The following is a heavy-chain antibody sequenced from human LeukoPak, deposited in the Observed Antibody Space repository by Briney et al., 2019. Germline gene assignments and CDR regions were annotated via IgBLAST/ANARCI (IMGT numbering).Heavy chain of an antibody. V-gene: IGHV1-18*01. CDR2: INVNT. Sequence: GASVTVSFTSSGYSFTTYGVSWVRQAPGQGLERMGWINVNTKYAQKFQGRVSMTADTSTSTAYMELRSLRSDDTAVYFCARAPRCNTNSCNSWFDPWGQGTLVTVSS. J-gene: IGHJ5*02. CDR1: GYSFTTYG. CDR3: ARAPRCNTNSCNSWFDP. D-gene: IGHD2-8*01.